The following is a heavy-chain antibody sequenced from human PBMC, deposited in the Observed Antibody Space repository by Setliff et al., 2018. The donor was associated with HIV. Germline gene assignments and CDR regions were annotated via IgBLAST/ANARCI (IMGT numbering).Heavy chain of an antibody. Sequence: SETLSLTCTASGGSISSSSHYWGWIRQPPGKGLEWIGNIYYSGSTYYNPSLKSRVIIFLDTSKNQFSLKLSSVTAADTAVYYCARGSEYLSGNFGYWGQGTLVTVSS. CDR2: IYYSGST. J-gene: IGHJ4*02. CDR3: ARGSEYLSGNFGY. V-gene: IGHV4-39*01. CDR1: GGSISSSSHY. D-gene: IGHD2-2*01.